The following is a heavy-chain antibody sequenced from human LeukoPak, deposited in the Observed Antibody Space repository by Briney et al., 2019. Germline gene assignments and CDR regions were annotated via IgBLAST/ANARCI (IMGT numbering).Heavy chain of an antibody. Sequence: GGSLRLSCAASGFTFSSYWMSWVRQAPGKGLEWVAVISYDGSNKYYADSVKGRFTISRDNSKNTLYLQMNSLRAEDTAVYYCARDWLMDYWGQGTLVTVSS. CDR1: GFTFSSYW. CDR2: ISYDGSNK. V-gene: IGHV3-30-3*01. D-gene: IGHD3-10*01. J-gene: IGHJ4*02. CDR3: ARDWLMDY.